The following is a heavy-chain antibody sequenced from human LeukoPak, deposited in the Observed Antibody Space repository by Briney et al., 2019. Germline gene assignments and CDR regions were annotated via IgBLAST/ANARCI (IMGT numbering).Heavy chain of an antibody. CDR2: IIPILGIA. CDR1: GGTFSSYA. V-gene: IGHV1-69*04. D-gene: IGHD3-16*01. CDR3: ARDSLTPGGGYYYGMDV. Sequence: ASVKVSCKASGGTFSSYAISWVRQAPGQGLEWMGRIIPILGIANYAQKFQGRVMITADKSTSTAYMELSSLRSEDTAVYYCARDSLTPGGGYYYGMDVWGQGTTVTVSS. J-gene: IGHJ6*02.